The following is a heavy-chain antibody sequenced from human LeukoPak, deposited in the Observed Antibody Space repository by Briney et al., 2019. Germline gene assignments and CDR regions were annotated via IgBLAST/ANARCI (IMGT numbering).Heavy chain of an antibody. V-gene: IGHV3-30*19. D-gene: IGHD6-13*01. CDR1: GFAFSTYG. J-gene: IGHJ4*02. Sequence: PGRSLRLSCVASGFAFSTYGMHWVRQAPGKGLEWVAVISYDGSNKYYADSVKGRFTISRDNSKNTLYLQMNSLRAEDTAVYYCASGGSSSWYADYWGQGTLVTVSS. CDR3: ASGGSSSWYADY. CDR2: ISYDGSNK.